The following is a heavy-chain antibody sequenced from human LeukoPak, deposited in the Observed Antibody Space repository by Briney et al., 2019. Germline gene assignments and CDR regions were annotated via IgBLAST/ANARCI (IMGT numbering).Heavy chain of an antibody. D-gene: IGHD2-15*01. J-gene: IGHJ4*02. Sequence: ASVKVSCKASGYTFTSYDINWVRQATGQGLEWMGWMNPNSGNTGYAQRFQGRVTITRNTSISTAYMELSSLRSEDTAVYYCARDLDVGILCSGGSCYGGDYWGQGTLVTVSS. CDR3: ARDLDVGILCSGGSCYGGDY. CDR2: MNPNSGNT. CDR1: GYTFTSYD. V-gene: IGHV1-8*01.